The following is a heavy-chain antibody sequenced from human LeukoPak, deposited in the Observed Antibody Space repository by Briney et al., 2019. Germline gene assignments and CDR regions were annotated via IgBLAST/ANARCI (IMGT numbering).Heavy chain of an antibody. CDR1: GGSISSSNW. CDR3: ARVSGYCSSTSCRTLDY. J-gene: IGHJ4*02. CDR2: IDHSGST. V-gene: IGHV4-4*02. Sequence: SETLSLTCAVSGGSISSSNWWSWVRQPPGKGLDWIGEIDHSGSTNYNPSLKRRVTISVDKSKNPFSLKLSSVTAADTAVYYCARVSGYCSSTSCRTLDYWGQGTLVTVSS. D-gene: IGHD2-2*01.